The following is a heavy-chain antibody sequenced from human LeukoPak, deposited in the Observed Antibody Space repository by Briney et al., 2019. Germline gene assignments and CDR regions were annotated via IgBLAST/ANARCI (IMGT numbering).Heavy chain of an antibody. J-gene: IGHJ2*01. Sequence: GGSLRLSCAASGFTFSNYWMHWVRQAPGKGLVWVSRINSDGSSTNYADSVKGRFTISRDNAKNTLYLQMNSLRDEETAVYYCAKDLGGGSGCYDLWGRGTLVTVSS. CDR3: AKDLGGGSGCYDL. CDR2: INSDGSST. V-gene: IGHV3-74*01. D-gene: IGHD6-19*01. CDR1: GFTFSNYW.